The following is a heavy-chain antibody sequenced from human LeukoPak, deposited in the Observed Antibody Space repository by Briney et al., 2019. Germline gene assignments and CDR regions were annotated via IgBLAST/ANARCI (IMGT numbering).Heavy chain of an antibody. V-gene: IGHV4-59*01. Sequence: PPETLSLTCTVSGGSMSSYYWNWVRQPPGKGLEWIGNIYSSGSTDYNPSLKSRVTISLDTSKFQFSLRLNSVTAADTAVYYCARADPNASGYFYRFNWFDPWGQGTLVTVSS. CDR2: IYSSGST. J-gene: IGHJ5*02. CDR1: GGSMSSYY. CDR3: ARADPNASGYFYRFNWFDP. D-gene: IGHD3-10*01.